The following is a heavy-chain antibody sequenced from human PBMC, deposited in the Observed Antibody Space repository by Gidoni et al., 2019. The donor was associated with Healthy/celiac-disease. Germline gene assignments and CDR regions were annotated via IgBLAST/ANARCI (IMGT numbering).Heavy chain of an antibody. CDR1: GFTFSSYA. J-gene: IGHJ4*02. V-gene: IGHV3-30-3*01. Sequence: QVQLVESVGGVVQPGRSLRLSCAASGFTFSSYAMHWVRQAPGKGLEWVAVISYDGSNKYYADSVKGRFTISRDNSKNTLYLQMNSLRAEDTAVYYCARAPIVGATFFDYWGQGTLVTVSS. CDR2: ISYDGSNK. CDR3: ARAPIVGATFFDY. D-gene: IGHD1-26*01.